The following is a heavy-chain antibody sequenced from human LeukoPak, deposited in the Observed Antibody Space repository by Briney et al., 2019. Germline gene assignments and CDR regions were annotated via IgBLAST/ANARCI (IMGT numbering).Heavy chain of an antibody. J-gene: IGHJ5*02. D-gene: IGHD3-3*01. CDR1: GFTLRSYS. Sequence: GGSLRLSCEASGFTLRSYSMNWVRQAPGKGLEWVSYISDSSITIYYADSVKGRFTISRDNAKNSLYLQMNSLRAEDTAVYYCARDLGVAMTSVNSWFDHWGQGTLVTVSS. CDR2: ISDSSITI. V-gene: IGHV3-48*01. CDR3: ARDLGVAMTSVNSWFDH.